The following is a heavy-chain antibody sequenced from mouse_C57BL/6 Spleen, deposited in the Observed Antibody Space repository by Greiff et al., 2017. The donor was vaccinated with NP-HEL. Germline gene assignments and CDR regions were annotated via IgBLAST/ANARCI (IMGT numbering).Heavy chain of an antibody. J-gene: IGHJ2*01. D-gene: IGHD1-1*01. Sequence: EVKVVESGGGLVKPGGSLKLSCAASGFTFSSYTMSWVRQTPEKRLEWVATISGGGGNTYYPDSVKGRFTISRDNAKNTLYLQMSSLRSEDTALYYCARQVTTVVAHFDYWGQGTTLTVSS. CDR1: GFTFSSYT. CDR3: ARQVTTVVAHFDY. V-gene: IGHV5-9*01. CDR2: ISGGGGNT.